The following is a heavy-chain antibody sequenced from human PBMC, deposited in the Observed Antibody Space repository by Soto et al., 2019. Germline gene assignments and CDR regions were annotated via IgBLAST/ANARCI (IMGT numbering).Heavy chain of an antibody. CDR2: IWYDGSNK. CDR1: GFTFSSYG. J-gene: IGHJ4*02. CDR3: ARDVRSYYYGSGRPNY. D-gene: IGHD3-10*01. V-gene: IGHV3-33*01. Sequence: QVQLVESGGGVVQPGRSLRLSCAASGFTFSSYGMHWVRQAPGKGLEWVAVIWYDGSNKYYADSVKGRFTISRDNSKNTLYLQMNSLRAEDTAVYYCARDVRSYYYGSGRPNYWGQGTLVTVSS.